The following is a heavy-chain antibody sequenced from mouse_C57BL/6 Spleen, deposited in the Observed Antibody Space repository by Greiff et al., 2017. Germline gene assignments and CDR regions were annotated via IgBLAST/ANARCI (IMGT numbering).Heavy chain of an antibody. D-gene: IGHD3-2*02. CDR3: ARSDSSGYAMDY. CDR1: YFAFMASA. Sequence: LKESGAELVRPGSSVKLSCKDSYFAFMASAMHWVKQRPGHGLEWIGSFTMYSDATEYSENFKGKATLTANTSASTAYIELSSLTSEDSAVYYCARSDSSGYAMDYWGQGTSVTVSS. CDR2: FTMYSDAT. J-gene: IGHJ4*01. V-gene: IGHV1-49*01.